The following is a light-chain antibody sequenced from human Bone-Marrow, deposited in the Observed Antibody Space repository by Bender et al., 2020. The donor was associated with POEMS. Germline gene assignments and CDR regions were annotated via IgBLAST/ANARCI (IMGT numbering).Light chain of an antibody. J-gene: IGLJ3*02. CDR2: EVS. CDR3: QSYDSDLNGWV. Sequence: QSALTQPASVSGSPGQSITISCTGTSSDVGNYNLVSWYQQYPGKAPKLVIYEVSKRPSGLSNRFSGSKSGNTASLTISGLQSEDEAAYFCQSYDSDLNGWVFGGGTKLTVL. CDR1: SSDVGNYNL. V-gene: IGLV2-23*02.